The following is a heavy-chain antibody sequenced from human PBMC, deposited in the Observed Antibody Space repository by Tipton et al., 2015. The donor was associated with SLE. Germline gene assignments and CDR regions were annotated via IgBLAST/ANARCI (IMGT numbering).Heavy chain of an antibody. CDR3: AKSKDWTVPTPRTFDP. CDR2: IRFDGSKT. V-gene: IGHV3-30*02. J-gene: IGHJ5*02. CDR1: GFRFNTYG. Sequence: GSLRLSCTASGFRFNTYGMHWVRQAPGKGLEWVAFIRFDGSKTYYADSVKGRFTISRDNSKNTVSLEMNSLRVEDTAIYFCAKSKDWTVPTPRTFDPWGQGTLVTVSS. D-gene: IGHD4/OR15-4a*01.